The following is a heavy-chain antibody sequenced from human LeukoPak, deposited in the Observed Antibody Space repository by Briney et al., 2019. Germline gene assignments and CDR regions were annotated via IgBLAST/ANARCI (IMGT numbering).Heavy chain of an antibody. J-gene: IGHJ4*02. D-gene: IGHD1-1*01. Sequence: GGSLRLSCAASGFTFSTYTMNWARQAPGKGLEWVSAISGSGGSTYYADSVKGRFIISRDNSKNTLYLQMNSLRAEDTAVYYCAYDGDDYWGQGTLVTVSS. V-gene: IGHV3-23*01. CDR2: ISGSGGST. CDR3: AYDGDDY. CDR1: GFTFSTYT.